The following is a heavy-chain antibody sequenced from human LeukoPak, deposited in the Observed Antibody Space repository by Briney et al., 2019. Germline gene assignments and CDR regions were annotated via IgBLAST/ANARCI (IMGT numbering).Heavy chain of an antibody. CDR2: FDPENDER. Sequence: GASVKVSCKVSGYSLSELSTHWVRQAPGQGLEWMGGFDPENDERIYARIFRGRLTMTEDTSTDTAYMELSRLRSEDTAVYYCATEMTTIVLDSWGQGTLVTVSS. CDR3: ATEMTTIVLDS. V-gene: IGHV1-24*01. J-gene: IGHJ4*02. D-gene: IGHD5-24*01. CDR1: GYSLSELS.